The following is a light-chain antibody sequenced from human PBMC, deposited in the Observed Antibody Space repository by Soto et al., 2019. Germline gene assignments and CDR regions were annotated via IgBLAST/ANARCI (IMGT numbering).Light chain of an antibody. CDR1: SSDVGGYNF. J-gene: IGLJ3*02. Sequence: QSALTQPASVFGSPGQSITFSCTGTSSDVGGYNFVSWYQQHPGKAPKLMIYEVSSRPSGVSNRFSGSKSGNTASLTISGLQPEDEADYYCSSYAGTYTGVFGGGTKVTVL. CDR2: EVS. V-gene: IGLV2-14*03. CDR3: SSYAGTYTGV.